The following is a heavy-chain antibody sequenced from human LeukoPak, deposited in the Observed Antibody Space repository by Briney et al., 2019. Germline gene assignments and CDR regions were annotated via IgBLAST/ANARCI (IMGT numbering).Heavy chain of an antibody. Sequence: GGSLRLSCTASGFTFKDYYMNWVRQAPGKGLEWVSSISGKSDKTFYGDSVKGRFTISRDNSKKTVYLQMDRLRAEDTAVYYCARDTRTFDYWGQGTLVTVSS. CDR3: ARDTRTFDY. CDR2: ISGKSDKT. CDR1: GFTFKDYY. D-gene: IGHD1-26*01. J-gene: IGHJ4*02. V-gene: IGHV3-23*01.